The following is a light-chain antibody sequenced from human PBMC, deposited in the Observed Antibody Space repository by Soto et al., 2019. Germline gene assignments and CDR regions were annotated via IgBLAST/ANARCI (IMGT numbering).Light chain of an antibody. Sequence: EIVLTQSPGTLYWSAGERATLSCRASQGVSSSYLAWYQQKPGQPPRRLIYGASSRATGIPDRFSGSGSGTDFTLTITRLEPEDFAVYYCQHYRTSFGGGTKVEIK. J-gene: IGKJ4*01. CDR2: GAS. V-gene: IGKV3-20*01. CDR1: QGVSSSY. CDR3: QHYRTS.